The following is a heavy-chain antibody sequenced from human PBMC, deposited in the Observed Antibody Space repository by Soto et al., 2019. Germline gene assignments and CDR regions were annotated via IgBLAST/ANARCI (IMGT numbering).Heavy chain of an antibody. Sequence: ASVKVSCKASGYTFTGYYMHWVRQAPGQGLEWMGWINPNSGGTNYAQKFQGRVTMTRDTSISTAYMELSRLRSDDTAVYYCAKAITVGLYRPFDCWGQGTLVTVSS. CDR3: AKAITVGLYRPFDC. CDR1: GYTFTGYY. V-gene: IGHV1-2*02. D-gene: IGHD6-19*01. J-gene: IGHJ4*02. CDR2: INPNSGGT.